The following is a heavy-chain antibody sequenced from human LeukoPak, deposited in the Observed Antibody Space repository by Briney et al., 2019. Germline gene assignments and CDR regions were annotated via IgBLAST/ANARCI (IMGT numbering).Heavy chain of an antibody. Sequence: SETLSLTCTVSGGSISSYYWGWIRQPPGKGLEWIGSIYYSGSTYYNPSLKSRVTISVDTSKNQFSLKLSSVTAADTAVYYCAREVVINHPFDYWGQGTLVTVSS. D-gene: IGHD3-22*01. CDR3: AREVVINHPFDY. J-gene: IGHJ4*02. CDR2: IYYSGST. CDR1: GGSISSYY. V-gene: IGHV4-39*02.